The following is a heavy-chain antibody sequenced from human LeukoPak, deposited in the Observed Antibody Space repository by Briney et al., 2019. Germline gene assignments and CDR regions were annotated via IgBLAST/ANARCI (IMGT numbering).Heavy chain of an antibody. CDR1: GGSISSYF. CDR2: IYDSGST. D-gene: IGHD3-22*01. Sequence: SETLSLTCAVSGGSISSYFWSWIRQPPGKGLEWIGYIYDSGSTKYNPSLKSRVTISVDTSKNQFSLKLSSVTAADTAVYYCARNSYDSRSYYSVDYWGQGTLVTVSS. CDR3: ARNSYDSRSYYSVDY. J-gene: IGHJ4*02. V-gene: IGHV4-59*01.